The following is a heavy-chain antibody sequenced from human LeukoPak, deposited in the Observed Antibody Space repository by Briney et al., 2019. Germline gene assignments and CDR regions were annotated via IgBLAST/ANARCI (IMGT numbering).Heavy chain of an antibody. V-gene: IGHV4-39*01. CDR3: ARRILSQRYDRSGGDDFDM. Sequence: SETLSLTCTVSDDSISSSTYYWGWICQPPGKGLEWIGIMYSSGSTSYNPSLKSRVTIYRDTSKDQLFLNLRSVTAADTAVYYCARRILSQRYDRSGGDDFDMWGQGTMVTVAS. D-gene: IGHD3-22*01. CDR1: DDSISSSTYY. CDR2: MYSSGST. J-gene: IGHJ3*02.